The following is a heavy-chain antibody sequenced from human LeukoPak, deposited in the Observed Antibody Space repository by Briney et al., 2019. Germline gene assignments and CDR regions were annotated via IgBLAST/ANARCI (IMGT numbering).Heavy chain of an antibody. Sequence: SETLSLTCAVYGESFSAYFWNWFRQAPGKPLEYIGEINHRGSSHYNPSLKTRVTLSVDTSKNQFSLRLTSVTAADTAVCFCARGSSFDGYCSAGACDAGYYDSWGQGTPVTVSS. V-gene: IGHV4-34*01. CDR3: ARGSSFDGYCSAGACDAGYYDS. CDR2: INHRGSS. CDR1: GESFSAYF. J-gene: IGHJ4*02. D-gene: IGHD2-15*01.